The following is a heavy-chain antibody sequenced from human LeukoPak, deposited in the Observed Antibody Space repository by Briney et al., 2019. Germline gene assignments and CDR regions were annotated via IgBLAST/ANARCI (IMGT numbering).Heavy chain of an antibody. CDR1: GYTFTSYG. Sequence: ASVKVSCKASGYTFTSYGISWVRQAPGQGLEWMGWISAYNGNTNYAQKLQGRVTMTTDTSTSTAYMELRSLRSDDTAVYYCARDRSPKGGSSWSRRGYYYYAMDVWGQGTTVTVSS. CDR2: ISAYNGNT. CDR3: ARDRSPKGGSSWSRRGYYYYAMDV. D-gene: IGHD6-13*01. V-gene: IGHV1-18*01. J-gene: IGHJ6*02.